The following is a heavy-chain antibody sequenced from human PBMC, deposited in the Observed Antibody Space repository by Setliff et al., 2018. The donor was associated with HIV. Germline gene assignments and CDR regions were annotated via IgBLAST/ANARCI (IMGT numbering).Heavy chain of an antibody. CDR3: AAGLHYYDSTGYPLTFDY. D-gene: IGHD3-22*01. V-gene: IGHV4-39*01. CDR2: LYFTGST. CDR1: GGSVSSGSYY. Sequence: SETLSLTCSVSGGSVSSGSYYWGWIRQPPGKGLEWIGTLYFTGSTYYNPSLKSRVTISVDTSKNQFSLKLSSVTAADTAVYYCAAGLHYYDSTGYPLTFDYWGRGALVTVSS. J-gene: IGHJ4*02.